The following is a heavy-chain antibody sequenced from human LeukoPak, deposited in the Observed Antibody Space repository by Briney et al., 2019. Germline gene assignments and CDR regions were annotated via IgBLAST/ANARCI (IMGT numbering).Heavy chain of an antibody. D-gene: IGHD1-26*01. Sequence: PGGSLRLSCAASGFTFSIYAMSWVRQTPGKGLECVSGISGSGDSTYYADSVKGRFTVSRDNSKNTLYLQMNSLRAEDTAVYYCARGGSYLSAFDIWGQGTMVTVSS. CDR3: ARGGSYLSAFDI. V-gene: IGHV3-23*01. CDR2: ISGSGDST. J-gene: IGHJ3*02. CDR1: GFTFSIYA.